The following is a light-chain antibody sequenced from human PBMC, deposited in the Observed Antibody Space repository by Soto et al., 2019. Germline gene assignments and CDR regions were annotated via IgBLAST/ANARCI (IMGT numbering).Light chain of an antibody. CDR1: SSNIGSNS. CDR3: AAWDDSLNVYV. CDR2: SND. V-gene: IGLV1-44*01. Sequence: QSALTQPPSASGTPGQRVTISCSGSSSNIGSNSVNWYQQLPGTAPKLLIYSNDRRPSGVPDRFSGSKSGTSASLAISGLQSEDEADYYCAAWDDSLNVYVFGTGTKVTVL. J-gene: IGLJ1*01.